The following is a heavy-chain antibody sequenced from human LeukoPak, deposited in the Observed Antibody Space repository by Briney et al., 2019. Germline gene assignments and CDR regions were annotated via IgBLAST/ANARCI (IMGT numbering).Heavy chain of an antibody. J-gene: IGHJ3*02. D-gene: IGHD1-1*01. V-gene: IGHV1-69*06. CDR2: IIPIFGTA. CDR1: GGTFSSYA. Sequence: SVKVSCKASGGTFSSYAISWVRQAPGQGLEWMGGIIPIFGTANYAQKFQGRVTITADKSTSTAYMELSSLRSEDTAVYYCARKDDGSGAFDIWGQGTMVTVSS. CDR3: ARKDDGSGAFDI.